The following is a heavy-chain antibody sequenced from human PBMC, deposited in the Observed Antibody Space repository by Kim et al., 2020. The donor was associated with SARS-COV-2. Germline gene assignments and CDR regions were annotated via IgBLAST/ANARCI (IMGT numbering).Heavy chain of an antibody. CDR3: AKVGAGFPPDAFDL. V-gene: IGHV4-61*02. CDR2: IYRTGST. Sequence: SETLSLTCTVSGASISSGNYFWSWIRQPAGKGLQWIGRIYRTGSTNYSPSLKSRVTMSIDTSRSQFSLKLNSVTAADTAVYYCAKVGAGFPPDAFDLWGQGTLVTVSS. J-gene: IGHJ3*01. CDR1: GASISSGNYF.